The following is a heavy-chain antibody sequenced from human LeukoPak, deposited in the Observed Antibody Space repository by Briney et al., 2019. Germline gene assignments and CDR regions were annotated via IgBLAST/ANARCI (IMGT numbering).Heavy chain of an antibody. J-gene: IGHJ4*02. D-gene: IGHD2-8*01. Sequence: GGSLRLSCTVSGITFISHGMHWVRQAPGKGLEYVSGISSNGGSTYHANSVKGRFTISRDNSKNTLYLQMGSLRAEDMAVYYCAREYCTNGVCYKRFDYWGQGTLVTVSS. CDR1: GITFISHG. CDR3: AREYCTNGVCYKRFDY. CDR2: ISSNGGST. V-gene: IGHV3-64*01.